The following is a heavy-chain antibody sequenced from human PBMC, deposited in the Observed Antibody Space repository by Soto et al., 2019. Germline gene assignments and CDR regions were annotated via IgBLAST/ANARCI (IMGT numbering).Heavy chain of an antibody. CDR3: APQPELLAYFDY. D-gene: IGHD1-26*01. CDR2: IIPIFGTA. CDR1: GGTFSSYA. J-gene: IGHJ4*02. Sequence: GASVKVSCKASGGTFSSYAISWVRQAPGQGLEWMGGIIPIFGTANYAQKFQGRVTITADESTSTAYMELSSLRSEDTAVYYCAPQPELLAYFDYWGQGTLVTVSS. V-gene: IGHV1-69*13.